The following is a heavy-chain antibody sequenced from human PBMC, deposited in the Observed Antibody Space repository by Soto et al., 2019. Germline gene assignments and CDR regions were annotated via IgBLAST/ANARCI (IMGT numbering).Heavy chain of an antibody. V-gene: IGHV4-59*01. CDR2: VRDSGNT. CDR3: ARQPPMLSPPDH. J-gene: IGHJ4*02. Sequence: SETLSLTCTVSGDSIRSFYWSWFRQPPGKGLEWIGCVRDSGNTNYKPSLKSRVTMSVETPKNQLSLKLYSVTAADTAVYYCARQPPMLSPPDHRGQGTLVTLSS. CDR1: GDSIRSFY. D-gene: IGHD3-10*02.